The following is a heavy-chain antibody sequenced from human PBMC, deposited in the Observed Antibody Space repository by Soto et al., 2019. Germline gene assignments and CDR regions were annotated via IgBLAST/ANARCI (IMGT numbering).Heavy chain of an antibody. CDR1: VYSLIRCG. J-gene: IGHJ3*02. Sequence: PGESLKISCKGSVYSLIRCGHRGVRQMPEKGLEWMGIIYPGDSDTRYSPSFQGQVTISADKSISTAYLQWSSLKASDTAMYYCARCRLSVVVVAATEYSDILRQATMVTVTS. V-gene: IGHV5-51*01. CDR2: IYPGDSDT. CDR3: ARCRLSVVVVAATEYSDI. D-gene: IGHD2-15*01.